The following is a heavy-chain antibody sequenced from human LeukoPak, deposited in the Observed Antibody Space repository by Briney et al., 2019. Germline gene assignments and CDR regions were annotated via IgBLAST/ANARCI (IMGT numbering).Heavy chain of an antibody. CDR1: GFTFSSYS. Sequence: PGGSLRLSCAASGFTFSSYSMNWVRQAAGKGLEWVSSISSSSSYIYYADSVKGRFTISRDNAKNSLYRQMNSLRAEDTAVYYCARGHCSGGSCYSVDYWGQGTLVTVSS. CDR2: ISSSSSYI. D-gene: IGHD2-15*01. CDR3: ARGHCSGGSCYSVDY. V-gene: IGHV3-21*01. J-gene: IGHJ4*02.